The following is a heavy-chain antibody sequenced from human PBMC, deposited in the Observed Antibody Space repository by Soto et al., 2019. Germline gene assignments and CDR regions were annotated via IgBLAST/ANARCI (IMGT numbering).Heavy chain of an antibody. CDR2: IYYSGST. D-gene: IGHD5-12*01. CDR3: ARVRPTSGLHYYYGMDV. CDR1: GGSISSYY. Sequence: SETLSLTCTVSGGSISSYYWSWIRQPPGKGLEWIGYIYYSGSTNYNPSLKSRVTISVDTSKNQFSLKLSSVTAADTAVYFCARVRPTSGLHYYYGMDVWGQGTTVTVSS. J-gene: IGHJ6*02. V-gene: IGHV4-59*08.